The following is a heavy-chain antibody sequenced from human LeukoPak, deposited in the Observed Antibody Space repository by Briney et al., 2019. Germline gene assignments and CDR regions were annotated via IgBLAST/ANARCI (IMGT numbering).Heavy chain of an antibody. CDR3: AKDRDIVVVVAATPCYFDY. D-gene: IGHD2-15*01. J-gene: IGHJ4*02. CDR1: GFTVSSNY. Sequence: GGSLRLSCAASGFTVSSNYMNWVRQAPGKGLEWVSIIYSGDNTYYADSVKGRFTISRDNSKNTLYLQMNSLRADDTAVYYCAKDRDIVVVVAATPCYFDYWGQGTLVTVSS. V-gene: IGHV3-53*01. CDR2: IYSGDNT.